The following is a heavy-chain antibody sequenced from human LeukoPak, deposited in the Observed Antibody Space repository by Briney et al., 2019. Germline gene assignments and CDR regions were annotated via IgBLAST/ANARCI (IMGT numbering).Heavy chain of an antibody. V-gene: IGHV3-30*12. J-gene: IGHJ4*02. CDR1: GCTFTDCG. D-gene: IGHD3-3*01. Sequence: PGRSLRLSCDVSGCTFTDCGMHWVRQAPGKGLEWVAQIYYDGSQKYYADSVKGRFHVSRDNSKNTSYLQMNSLGAEDTAVYYLAVIGVTNTTYDYWGQGALVVVSS. CDR2: IYYDGSQK. CDR3: AVIGVTNTTYDY.